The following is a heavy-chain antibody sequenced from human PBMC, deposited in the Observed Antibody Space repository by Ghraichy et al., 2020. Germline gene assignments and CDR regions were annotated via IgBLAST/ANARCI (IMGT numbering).Heavy chain of an antibody. Sequence: WGSLRLSCVASGFTFIDTWMNWVRQAPGKGLEWVGRIKSKSEGGTTDYAAPVKGRFTISRDDSKSTVFLQMNSLKIEDTAVYYCTTSLSYWGQGTLVTVSS. CDR3: TTSLSY. CDR2: IKSKSEGGTT. J-gene: IGHJ4*02. CDR1: GFTFIDTW. V-gene: IGHV3-15*07.